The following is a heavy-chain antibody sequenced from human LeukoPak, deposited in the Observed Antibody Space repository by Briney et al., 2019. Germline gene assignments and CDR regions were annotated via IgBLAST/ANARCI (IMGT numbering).Heavy chain of an antibody. CDR2: SKSKTDGGTT. Sequence: GGSLRLSCAASGCTFSNAWMSWVRQPPGKGLELVGRSKSKTDGGTTDYAAPVKGRFTISSDDSKNTLYLQMNRLKTEDTAVYYCTTGATMIVVEEVDYWGQGTLVTVSS. D-gene: IGHD3-22*01. CDR3: TTGATMIVVEEVDY. J-gene: IGHJ4*02. CDR1: GCTFSNAW. V-gene: IGHV3-15*01.